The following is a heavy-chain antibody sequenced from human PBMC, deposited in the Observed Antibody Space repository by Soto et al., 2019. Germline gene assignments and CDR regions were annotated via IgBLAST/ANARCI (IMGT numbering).Heavy chain of an antibody. Sequence: GGSLRLSCAASGFTFSSYGMHWVRQAPGKGLEWVAVIWYDGSFTSYADAVKGRFTISRDNAKNTLSLKMNSLRAEDTAVYYCANKGTPGYWGQGTLVTVSS. CDR3: ANKGTPGY. J-gene: IGHJ4*02. D-gene: IGHD1-1*01. V-gene: IGHV3-33*03. CDR2: IWYDGSFT. CDR1: GFTFSSYG.